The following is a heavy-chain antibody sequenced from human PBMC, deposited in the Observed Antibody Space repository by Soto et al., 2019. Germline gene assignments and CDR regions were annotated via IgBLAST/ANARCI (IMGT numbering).Heavy chain of an antibody. D-gene: IGHD3-9*01. CDR1: GFTFSCHA. J-gene: IGHJ4*02. CDR3: AKDLHVLRYFDWLLTNGN. CDR2: ISGSGGST. Sequence: PWGSLRPSYPGSGFTFSCHAMRWVRQAPGKGLEWVSAISGSGGSTYYADSVKGRFTISRDNSKNTLYLQMNSLRAEDTAVYYCAKDLHVLRYFDWLLTNGNWGQGILVTVSS. V-gene: IGHV3-23*01.